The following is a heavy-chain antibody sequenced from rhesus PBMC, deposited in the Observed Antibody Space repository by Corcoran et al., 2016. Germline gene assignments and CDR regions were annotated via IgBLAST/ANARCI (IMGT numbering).Heavy chain of an antibody. V-gene: IGHV4S12*01. D-gene: IGHD6-25*01. CDR3: AGAGDSGSWKID. CDR2: IYSNTQST. Sequence: QVQLQESGPGVVKPSETLSLTCAVSGGTISSGYYYWSWIRQPPGKGLEWIGGIYSNTQSTKYNPSLKSRVTISKDTSKNQCSLNLSCVTATDTAVYYCAGAGDSGSWKIDWGQGVLVTVSS. J-gene: IGHJ4*01. CDR1: GGTISSGYYY.